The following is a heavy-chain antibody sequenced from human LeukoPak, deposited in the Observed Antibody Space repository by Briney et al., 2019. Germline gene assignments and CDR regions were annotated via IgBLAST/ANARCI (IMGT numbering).Heavy chain of an antibody. CDR3: ARGTTYYDFWSGYPEVPNKDV. D-gene: IGHD3-3*01. J-gene: IGHJ6*03. Sequence: SETLSLTCTVSGGSISSHYWSWIRQPPGKGLEWIGYIYYSGSTNYNPSLKSRVTISVDTSKNQFSLRLSSVTAADTAVYYCARGTTYYDFWSGYPEVPNKDVWGKGTTVTVSS. V-gene: IGHV4-59*11. CDR2: IYYSGST. CDR1: GGSISSHY.